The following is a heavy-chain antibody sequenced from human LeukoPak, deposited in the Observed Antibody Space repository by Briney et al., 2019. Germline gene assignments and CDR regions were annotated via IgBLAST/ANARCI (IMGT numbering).Heavy chain of an antibody. CDR2: INHSGST. CDR1: GGSISSSSYY. CDR3: ARSSGLITIFGVVPYYFDY. Sequence: PSETLSLTCTVSGGSISSSSYYWSWIRQPPGKGLEWIGEINHSGSTNYNPSLKSRVTISVDTSKNQFSLKLSSVTAADTAVYYCARSSGLITIFGVVPYYFDYWGQGTLVTVSP. J-gene: IGHJ4*02. V-gene: IGHV4-39*07. D-gene: IGHD3-3*01.